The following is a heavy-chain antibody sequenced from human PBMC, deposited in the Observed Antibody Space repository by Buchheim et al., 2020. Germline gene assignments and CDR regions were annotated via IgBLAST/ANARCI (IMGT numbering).Heavy chain of an antibody. CDR2: IYLSGST. CDR3: ARGGVTNYGAGGY. CDR1: GGPISSGGYS. V-gene: IGHV4-30-2*01. D-gene: IGHD4-17*01. Sequence: QLQLQESGSGLVKPSQTLSLTCTVSGGPISSGGYSWNWIRQPPGKGLEWIGSIYLSGSTYYNPSLKSRVTIPVDRSRNQFSLSLNSVTAADTAVYYCARGGVTNYGAGGYWGQGIL. J-gene: IGHJ4*02.